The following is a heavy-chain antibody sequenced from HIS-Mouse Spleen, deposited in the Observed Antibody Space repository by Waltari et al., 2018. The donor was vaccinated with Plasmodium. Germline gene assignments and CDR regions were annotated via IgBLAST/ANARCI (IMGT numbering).Heavy chain of an antibody. V-gene: IGHV3-7*01. D-gene: IGHD6-13*01. CDR1: CSTFRSYG. J-gene: IGHJ2*01. CDR3: ASSWYWYFDL. CDR2: IKQDGSEK. Sequence: ELQLVESGGGLVQPGGSLIRSCPASCSTFRSYGMSWVRQAPGKGLDWVANIKQDGSEKYYVDSVKGRFTISRDNAKNSLYLQMNSLRAEDTAVYYCASSWYWYFDLWGRGTLVTVSS.